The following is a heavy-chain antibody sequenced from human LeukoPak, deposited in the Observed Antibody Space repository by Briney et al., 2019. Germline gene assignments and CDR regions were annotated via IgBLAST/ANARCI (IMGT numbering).Heavy chain of an antibody. CDR2: IWYDGSNK. CDR3: ARDRRFGELSLDF. Sequence: GGSLRLSCAASGFTFSSYGMHWVRQAPGKGLEWVAVIWYDGSNKYYADSVKGRFTISRDNSKNTLYLQMNSLRAEDTAVYYCARDRRFGELSLDFWGQGTLVTVSP. J-gene: IGHJ4*02. CDR1: GFTFSSYG. D-gene: IGHD3-10*01. V-gene: IGHV3-33*01.